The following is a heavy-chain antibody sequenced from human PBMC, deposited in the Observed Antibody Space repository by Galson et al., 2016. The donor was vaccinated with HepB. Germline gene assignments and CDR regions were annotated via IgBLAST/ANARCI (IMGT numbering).Heavy chain of an antibody. CDR2: VIPLFGRT. J-gene: IGHJ5*02. CDR3: ARSSGPNFWSGYNWFAP. V-gene: IGHV1-69*13. D-gene: IGHD3-3*01. Sequence: SVKVSCKASGGTFSGFPISWLRQAPGQGLEWMGVVIPLFGRTDYSQKFQDRLTITADESTTTAYLELSSLRSDDSAFYYCARSSGPNFWSGYNWFAPWGQVTLVTVSS. CDR1: GGTFSGFP.